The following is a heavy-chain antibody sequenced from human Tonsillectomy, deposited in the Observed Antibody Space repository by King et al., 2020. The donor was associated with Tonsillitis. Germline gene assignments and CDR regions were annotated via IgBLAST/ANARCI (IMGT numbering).Heavy chain of an antibody. CDR2: IRRKANSAAT. CDR1: GFTFSGAA. CDR3: IRQLSQGLENWFDP. V-gene: IGHV3-73*01. D-gene: IGHD6-19*01. Sequence: VQLVESGGGLVQPGWSLKLSCAASGFTFSGAAMNWVRPASGKWLEWVGRIRRKANSAATAYVASGKGRFTISRDDSKNTAYLQRNSLKTEDTAVYYCIRQLSQGLENWFDPWGQGTLVTVSS. J-gene: IGHJ5*02.